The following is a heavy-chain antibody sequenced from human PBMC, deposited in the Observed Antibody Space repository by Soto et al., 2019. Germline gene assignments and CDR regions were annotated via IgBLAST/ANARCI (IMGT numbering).Heavy chain of an antibody. Sequence: ASVKVSCKASGYTFTSYGISWARQAPGQGLEWMGWISAYNGNTNYAQKLQGRVTMTTDTSTSTAYTELRSLRSDDTAVYYCARMEGASRYYFDYWGQGTLVTVSS. CDR2: ISAYNGNT. V-gene: IGHV1-18*01. CDR1: GYTFTSYG. D-gene: IGHD1-26*01. CDR3: ARMEGASRYYFDY. J-gene: IGHJ4*02.